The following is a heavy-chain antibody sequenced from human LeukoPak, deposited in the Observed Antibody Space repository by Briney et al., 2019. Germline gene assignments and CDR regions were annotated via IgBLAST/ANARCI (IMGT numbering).Heavy chain of an antibody. Sequence: GGALRLSCTDSGLTPGVSAMCSVRETPRERLERVGFIRSKAYGGTTEYTASVKDTFTISRDDSKSFAYLQINSLRAEDTAVYYCAKRANSGSVQDGYLDYWGQGTLVTVSS. CDR3: AKRANSGSVQDGYLDY. D-gene: IGHD1-26*01. V-gene: IGHV3-49*04. J-gene: IGHJ4*02. CDR1: GLTPGVSA. CDR2: IRSKAYGGTT.